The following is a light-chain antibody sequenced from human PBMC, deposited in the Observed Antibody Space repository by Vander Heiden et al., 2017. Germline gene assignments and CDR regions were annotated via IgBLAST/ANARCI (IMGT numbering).Light chain of an antibody. CDR2: DAS. Sequence: EIVLTQSPATLSLSPGERATLSCRASQSVSSYLAWYQQKPGQAPRLLIYDASNSATGIPARFSGSGSGTDFTLTISSLEPEDFAVYYCQQRSNWPYTFGQGTKLDIK. CDR1: QSVSSY. CDR3: QQRSNWPYT. J-gene: IGKJ2*01. V-gene: IGKV3-11*01.